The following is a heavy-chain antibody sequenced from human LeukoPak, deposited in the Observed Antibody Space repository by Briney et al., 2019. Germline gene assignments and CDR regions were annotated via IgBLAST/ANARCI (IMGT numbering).Heavy chain of an antibody. CDR3: ASEARGS. J-gene: IGHJ4*02. CDR1: GFTFSSYA. D-gene: IGHD1-14*01. CDR2: ISYDGSNK. V-gene: IGHV3-30-3*01. Sequence: GGSLRLSCEASGFTFSSYAMHWVRQAPGKGLEWVAVISYDGSNKYYADSVKGRFTISRDNSKNTLYLQMNSLRAEDTAVYYCASEARGSWGQGTLVTVSS.